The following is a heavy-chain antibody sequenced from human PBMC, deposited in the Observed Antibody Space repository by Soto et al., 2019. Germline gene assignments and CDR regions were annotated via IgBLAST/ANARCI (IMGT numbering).Heavy chain of an antibody. CDR3: ARRRYCGGDCYIQFYSGMDV. Sequence: QVQLVQSGAEVRKPGSSVEVSCMASGSTFSSYTVNWVRQAPGQGLEWIGRIIPVLGVTHYARRFQGRVTTTADGSRKTAYMELTSLTSEDTAVYYCARRRYCGGDCYIQFYSGMDVWGQGPTATVSS. D-gene: IGHD2-21*02. CDR1: GSTFSSYT. J-gene: IGHJ6*02. V-gene: IGHV1-69*02. CDR2: IIPVLGVT.